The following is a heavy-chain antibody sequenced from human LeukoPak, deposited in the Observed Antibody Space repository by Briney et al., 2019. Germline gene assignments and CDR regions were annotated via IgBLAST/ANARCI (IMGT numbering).Heavy chain of an antibody. CDR2: IFHTGRT. CDR1: VHSIGRDYY. J-gene: IGHJ5*02. D-gene: IGHD5-12*01. V-gene: IGHV4-38-2*02. CDR3: ARDGGYPTTDEGFDP. Sequence: SETLSLTCKVSVHSIGRDYYWAWLRKRPGKGLGWIGSIFHTGRTVYNPCYGRRLTLSMDTSKHELFLKLNSVTAADTAVYFCARDGGYPTTDEGFDPWGLGTLVTVSS.